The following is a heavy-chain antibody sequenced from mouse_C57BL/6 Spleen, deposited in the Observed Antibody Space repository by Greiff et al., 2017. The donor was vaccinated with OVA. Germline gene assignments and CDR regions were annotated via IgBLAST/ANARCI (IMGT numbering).Heavy chain of an antibody. CDR1: GFTFSSYT. CDR2: ISGGGGNT. V-gene: IGHV5-9*01. D-gene: IGHD1-1*01. CDR3: ARQNYYGSNAWFAY. J-gene: IGHJ3*01. Sequence: EVQVVESGGGLVKPGGSLKLSCAASGFTFSSYTMSWVRQTPEKRLEWVATISGGGGNTYYPDSVKGRFTISRDNAKNTLYLQMSSLRSEDTALYYCARQNYYGSNAWFAYWGQGTLVTVSA.